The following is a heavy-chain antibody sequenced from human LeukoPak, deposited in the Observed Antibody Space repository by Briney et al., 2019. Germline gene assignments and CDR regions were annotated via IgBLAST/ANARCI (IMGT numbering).Heavy chain of an antibody. CDR3: ASGRYGSGNYYYYGMDV. CDR2: MNPNSGNT. D-gene: IGHD3-10*01. J-gene: IGHJ6*02. CDR1: GYTFTSYD. Sequence: SVTVSCKASGYTFTSYDINWVRQATGQGLEWMGWMNPNSGNTGYAQKFQGRVTMTRNTSISTAYMELSSLRSEDTAVYYCASGRYGSGNYYYYGMDVWGQGTTVTVSS. V-gene: IGHV1-8*01.